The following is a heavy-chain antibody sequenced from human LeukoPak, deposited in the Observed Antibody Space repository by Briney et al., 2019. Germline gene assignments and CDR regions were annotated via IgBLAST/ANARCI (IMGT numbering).Heavy chain of an antibody. CDR2: ISGSSSTI. Sequence: GGSLRLSCAASGFTFSTYSMNWVRQAPGKGLQWISYISGSSSTIYYADSVKGRFTISRDNAKNSLYLQMNSLRAEDTAVYYCARGRPYFYDTNGYYYAFDFWGQGTMVTVSS. J-gene: IGHJ3*01. CDR3: ARGRPYFYDTNGYYYAFDF. CDR1: GFTFSTYS. D-gene: IGHD3-22*01. V-gene: IGHV3-48*01.